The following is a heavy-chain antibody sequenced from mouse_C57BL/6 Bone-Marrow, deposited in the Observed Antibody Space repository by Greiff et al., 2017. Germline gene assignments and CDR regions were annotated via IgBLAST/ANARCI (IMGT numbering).Heavy chain of an antibody. Sequence: QVQLQQPGAELVMPGASVQLSCKASGYTFTSYWMHWVKQRPGQGLEWIGEIDPSDSYTNYNQKFKGKSTLTVDKSSSTAYMQLSSLTSEDSAVYYCARFGYDWGQGTLVTVSA. CDR2: IDPSDSYT. V-gene: IGHV1-69*01. CDR1: GYTFTSYW. D-gene: IGHD2-2*01. CDR3: ARFGYD. J-gene: IGHJ3*01.